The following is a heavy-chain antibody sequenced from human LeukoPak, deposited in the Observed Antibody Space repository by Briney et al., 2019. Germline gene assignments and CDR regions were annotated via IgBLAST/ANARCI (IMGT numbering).Heavy chain of an antibody. CDR1: GFTVSSNY. Sequence: GGSLRLSCAASGFTVSSNYMSWVRQAPGKGLEWVSVIYSGGSTYYADSVKGRFTISRDNSKNTLYLQMNSLRAEDTAVYYCARDLRDSSGYWVNAFDIWGQGTMVTVSS. J-gene: IGHJ3*02. D-gene: IGHD3-22*01. V-gene: IGHV3-66*01. CDR3: ARDLRDSSGYWVNAFDI. CDR2: IYSGGST.